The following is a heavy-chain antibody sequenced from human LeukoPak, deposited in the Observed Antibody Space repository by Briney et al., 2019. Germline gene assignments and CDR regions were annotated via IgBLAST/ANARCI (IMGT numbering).Heavy chain of an antibody. J-gene: IGHJ3*02. CDR3: ARGGVGTVTTMDAFDI. Sequence: ASVKVSCKASGYTFTCYYMHWVRQAPGQGLEWMGIINPSGGSTSYAQKFQGRVTMTRDTSTSTVYMELSSLRSEDTAVYYCARGGVGTVTTMDAFDIWGQGTMVTVSS. D-gene: IGHD4-17*01. CDR1: GYTFTCYY. CDR2: INPSGGST. V-gene: IGHV1-46*01.